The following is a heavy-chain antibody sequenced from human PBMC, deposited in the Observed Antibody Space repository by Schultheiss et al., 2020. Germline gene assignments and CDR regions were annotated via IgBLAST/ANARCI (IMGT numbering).Heavy chain of an antibody. J-gene: IGHJ4*02. CDR1: GFTFSSYG. D-gene: IGHD2-15*01. CDR3: AKDLSVVVVAATLFDY. Sequence: SLQISCAASGFTFSSYGMHWVRQAPGKGLEWVAVISYDGSNKYYADSVKGRFTISRDNSKNTLYLQMNSLRAEDTAVYYCAKDLSVVVVAATLFDYWGQGTLVTVSS. V-gene: IGHV3-30*18. CDR2: ISYDGSNK.